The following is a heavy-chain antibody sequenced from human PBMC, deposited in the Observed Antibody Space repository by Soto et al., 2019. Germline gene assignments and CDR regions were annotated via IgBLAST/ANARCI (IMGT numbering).Heavy chain of an antibody. V-gene: IGHV4-59*01. CDR1: GGSISSYY. J-gene: IGHJ5*02. CDR2: IYNSGST. D-gene: IGHD6-13*01. Sequence: PSETLSLTCTYSGGSISSYYWSWIRQPPGKGMEWIGYIYNSGSTNYNPSVKSRVTISVDTSKNQFSLKLSSVTAADTAVYYCARGSIAAAGKNWFDPWGQGTLVTVSS. CDR3: ARGSIAAAGKNWFDP.